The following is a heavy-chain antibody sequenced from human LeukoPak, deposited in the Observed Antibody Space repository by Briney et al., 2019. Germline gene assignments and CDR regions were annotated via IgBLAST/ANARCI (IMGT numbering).Heavy chain of an antibody. Sequence: SETLSLTCAVYGGSFSGYYWSGIRQPPGKGLEWIGEINHSGSTNYNPSLKSRVTISVDTSKNQFSLKLSSVTAADTAVYYCASTADGSGSYPFAGYWGQGTLVTVSS. CDR1: GGSFSGYY. D-gene: IGHD3-10*01. J-gene: IGHJ4*02. V-gene: IGHV4-34*01. CDR3: ASTADGSGSYPFAGY. CDR2: INHSGST.